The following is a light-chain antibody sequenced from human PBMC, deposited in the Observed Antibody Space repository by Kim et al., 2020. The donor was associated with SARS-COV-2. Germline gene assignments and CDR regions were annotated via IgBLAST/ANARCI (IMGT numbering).Light chain of an antibody. CDR1: QGIGSW. CDR2: GAT. CDR3: QQANSFPLT. V-gene: IGKV1D-12*01. Sequence: DIQMTQSPSSVSASVGDRVTITCRASQGIGSWLAWYQQKPGKAPFLLIYGATSLRSGVPSRFSGSGSGTDFTLTISSLQPEDFATYYCQQANSFPLTFGGGTKLEI. J-gene: IGKJ4*01.